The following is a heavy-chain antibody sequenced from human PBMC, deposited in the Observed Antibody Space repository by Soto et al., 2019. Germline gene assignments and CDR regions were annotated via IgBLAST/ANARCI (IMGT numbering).Heavy chain of an antibody. D-gene: IGHD1-26*01. CDR3: AKGLLAIVGTTLPRDAFNI. Sequence: QVQLVESGGGVVQPGRSLRLSCAASGFSFTTYVMHWVRQAPGKGLEWVAVISHDGSYKYYGDAAKGRLPISRDTSKNAVYLEIDSLRPEDTGVYYCAKGLLAIVGTTLPRDAFNIWGQGTMVTVSS. V-gene: IGHV3-30*18. J-gene: IGHJ3*02. CDR2: ISHDGSYK. CDR1: GFSFTTYV.